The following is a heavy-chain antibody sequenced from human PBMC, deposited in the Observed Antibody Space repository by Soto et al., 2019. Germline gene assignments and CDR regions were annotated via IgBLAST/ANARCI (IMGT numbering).Heavy chain of an antibody. CDR1: GGSVSSASYY. J-gene: IGHJ4*02. V-gene: IGHV4-61*01. CDR3: ARQSRCDGSNRSL. Sequence: QLQLQESGPGLVKPSETLSLTCSVSGGSVSSASYYWSWIRQPPGKGLEWIAYIYSGGNTNYNPSLKSRLTLSVDTSKNHFSLKFTSVTASDTAVYYCARQSRCDGSNRSLWGQGTLVTVSS. CDR2: IYSGGNT. D-gene: IGHD2-2*03.